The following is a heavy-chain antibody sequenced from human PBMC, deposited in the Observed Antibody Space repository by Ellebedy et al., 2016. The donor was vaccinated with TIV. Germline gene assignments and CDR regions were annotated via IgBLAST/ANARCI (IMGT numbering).Heavy chain of an antibody. CDR1: GYTFTDYY. Sequence: AASVKVSCKTSGYTFTDYYIHWVRQAPGQGLEWMGWIYPSRGDTQYAQKFQGRVTMTRDTSITTAYMELNRLTSDDTAVYYCASVTFSSLSPFDYWGQGTLVTVTS. J-gene: IGHJ4*02. D-gene: IGHD2-2*01. CDR2: IYPSRGDT. CDR3: ASVTFSSLSPFDY. V-gene: IGHV1-2*02.